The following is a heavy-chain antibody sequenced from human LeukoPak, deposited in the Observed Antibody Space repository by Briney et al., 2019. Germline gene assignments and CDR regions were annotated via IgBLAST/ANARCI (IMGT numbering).Heavy chain of an antibody. J-gene: IGHJ4*02. V-gene: IGHV3-21*01. D-gene: IGHD3-16*01. CDR2: ITGDCKYI. CDR1: GFXFKTYT. Sequence: GGSLRLSCAASGFXFKTYTMTWVRQAPGKGLEWVSSITGDCKYITYADSVKGRFTISRDNAKNSLYLQVASLRGDDTATYYCAREGNDYYYDQWGQGTLVTVSP. CDR3: AREGNDYYYDQ.